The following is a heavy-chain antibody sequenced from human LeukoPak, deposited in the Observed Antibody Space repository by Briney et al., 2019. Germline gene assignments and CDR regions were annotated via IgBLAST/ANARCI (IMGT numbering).Heavy chain of an antibody. J-gene: IGHJ4*02. V-gene: IGHV1-69*06. Sequence: ASVKVSCTASAGTFSSYAISWVRQAPGQGLEWMGGIIPIFGTANYAQKFQGRVTITADKSTRPAYMELSSLKSEDTAVYYCARERVSAAAAPDYWGQGTLVTVSS. CDR2: IIPIFGTA. D-gene: IGHD6-13*01. CDR3: ARERVSAAAAPDY. CDR1: AGTFSSYA.